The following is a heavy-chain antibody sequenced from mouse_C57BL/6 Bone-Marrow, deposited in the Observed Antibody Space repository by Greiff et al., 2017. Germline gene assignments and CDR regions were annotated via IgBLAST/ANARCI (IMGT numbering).Heavy chain of an antibody. V-gene: IGHV1-15*01. D-gene: IGHD2-4*01. Sequence: VRLQQSGAELVRPGASVTLSCKASGYTFTDYEMHWVKQTPVHGLEWIGAIDPETGGTAYNQKSKGKAILTADKSSSTAYRELRSLTSEDSAVYYCTSGRVYYDYDNYWGQGTTLTGSS. CDR1: GYTFTDYE. CDR2: IDPETGGT. CDR3: TSGRVYYDYDNY. J-gene: IGHJ2*01.